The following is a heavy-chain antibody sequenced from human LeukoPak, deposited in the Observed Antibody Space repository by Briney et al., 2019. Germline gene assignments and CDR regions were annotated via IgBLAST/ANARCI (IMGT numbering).Heavy chain of an antibody. CDR3: ARALQDIVVVPAAAFDY. D-gene: IGHD2-2*01. V-gene: IGHV4-39*01. Sequence: SETLSLTYTVSGGSISSSSYYWGWIRQPPGKGLEWIGSIYYSGSTYYNPSLKSRVTISVDTSKNQSSLRLSSVTAADTAVYYCARALQDIVVVPAAAFDYWGQGTLVTVSS. J-gene: IGHJ4*02. CDR1: GGSISSSSYY. CDR2: IYYSGST.